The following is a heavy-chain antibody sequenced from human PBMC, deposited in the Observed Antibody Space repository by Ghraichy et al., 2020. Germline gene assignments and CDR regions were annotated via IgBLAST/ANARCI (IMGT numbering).Heavy chain of an antibody. D-gene: IGHD6-19*01. CDR1: GFTFSSYG. Sequence: GESLNISCAASGFTFSSYGVHWVRQAPGKGLEWVSFIWYDGSNKYYADSVKGRFTISRDNSKNTLYLQMNSLRAEDTAVYYCARDITFSYSSGWYYWGQGTLVTVSS. CDR3: ARDITFSYSSGWYY. V-gene: IGHV3-33*01. CDR2: IWYDGSNK. J-gene: IGHJ4*02.